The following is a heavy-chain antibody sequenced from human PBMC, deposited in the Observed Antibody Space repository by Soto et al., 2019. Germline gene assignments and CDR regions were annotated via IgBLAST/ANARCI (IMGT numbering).Heavy chain of an antibody. CDR3: AKRPLTAAGFDC. CDR1: GFTFSNYA. D-gene: IGHD6-13*01. V-gene: IGHV3-23*01. CDR2: ITGSGGGT. Sequence: EVQLLESGGGLVQPGGSLRLSCAASGFTFSNYAMTWVRQAPGKGLEWVSVITGSGGGTYFVDSVKGRFTISRDNSKNTVYLQMNSLRAEDTAVYYCAKRPLTAAGFDCWGQGALVNVSS. J-gene: IGHJ4*02.